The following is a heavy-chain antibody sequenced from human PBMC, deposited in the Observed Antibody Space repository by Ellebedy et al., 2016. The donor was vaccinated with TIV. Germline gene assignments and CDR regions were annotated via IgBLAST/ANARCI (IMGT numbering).Heavy chain of an antibody. J-gene: IGHJ4*02. D-gene: IGHD3-22*01. CDR1: GYTFTRHA. CDR2: INAGNGNT. V-gene: IGHV1-3*01. CDR3: AKNGYDSSGYYYLDY. Sequence: AASVKVSCKASGYTFTRHAMHWVRQAPGQRLEWMGWINAGNGNTKYSQDFQGRVTITRDTSARTVYMELSSLRSEDTAVYYCAKNGYDSSGYYYLDYWGQGTLVTVSS.